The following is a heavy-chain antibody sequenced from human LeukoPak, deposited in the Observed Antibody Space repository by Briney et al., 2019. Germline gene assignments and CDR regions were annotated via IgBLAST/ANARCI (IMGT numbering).Heavy chain of an antibody. D-gene: IGHD3-3*01. Sequence: SVKLSCKASGGTLSSYAISCVRQAPGQGLEWMGRIILIFGTANSAQKFQGRVTMTTDTSTSTAYMELRSLRPDDTAVYYCARDLISRYDFWSGYYTAGGYYYYYYMDVWGKGTTVTVSS. J-gene: IGHJ6*03. CDR1: GGTLSSYA. V-gene: IGHV1-69*05. CDR2: IILIFGTA. CDR3: ARDLISRYDFWSGYYTAGGYYYYYYMDV.